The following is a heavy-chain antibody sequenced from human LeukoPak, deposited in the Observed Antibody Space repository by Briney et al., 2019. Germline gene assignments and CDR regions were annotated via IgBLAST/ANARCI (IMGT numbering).Heavy chain of an antibody. CDR1: GGSFSGYY. V-gene: IGHV4-34*01. Sequence: SETLSLTCAVYGGSFSGYYWSWIRQPPGKGLEWIGTIYYSGSTYYNPSLKSRVTISVDTSKNQFSLKLSSVTAADTAVYYCARPVPSRLGWFDPWGQGTLVTVSS. D-gene: IGHD1-1*01. CDR3: ARPVPSRLGWFDP. CDR2: IYYSGST. J-gene: IGHJ5*02.